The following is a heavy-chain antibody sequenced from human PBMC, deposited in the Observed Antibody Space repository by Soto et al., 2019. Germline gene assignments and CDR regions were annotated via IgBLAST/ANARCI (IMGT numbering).Heavy chain of an antibody. CDR2: ISGSGGST. J-gene: IGHJ4*02. V-gene: IGHV3-23*01. CDR1: GFTFSSYA. D-gene: IGHD3-16*02. Sequence: PGGSLRLSCAASGFTFSSYAMSWVRQAPGKGLEWVSAISGSGGSTYYADSVKGRFTISRDNSKNTLYLQMNSLRAEDTAVYYCANMITFGGVIGPLDYWGQGTLVTVSS. CDR3: ANMITFGGVIGPLDY.